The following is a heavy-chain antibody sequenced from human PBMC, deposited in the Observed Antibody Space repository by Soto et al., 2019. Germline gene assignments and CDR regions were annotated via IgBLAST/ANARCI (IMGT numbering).Heavy chain of an antibody. V-gene: IGHV4-30-4*01. CDR2: IYYSGST. D-gene: IGHD6-6*01. Sequence: SETLSLTCTVSGGSISSGDYYWSWIRQPPGKGLEWIGYIYYSGSTYYNPSLKSRVTISVDTSKNQFSLKLSSVTAADTAVYYCARAPTSSGYSSSHGSYYFDYWGQGTLVTVSS. J-gene: IGHJ4*02. CDR3: ARAPTSSGYSSSHGSYYFDY. CDR1: GGSISSGDYY.